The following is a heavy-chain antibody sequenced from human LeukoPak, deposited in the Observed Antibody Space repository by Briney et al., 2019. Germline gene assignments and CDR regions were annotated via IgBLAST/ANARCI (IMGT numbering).Heavy chain of an antibody. V-gene: IGHV3-23*01. Sequence: GGSLSLSCAASEFPFSSCAMSWVRQPPGGGLEWVSVISGSGGSTYYADSVKGRFTTSRDNSKNTLYLQMNSLRAEDTAVYYCAKARGRDGYKDELDYWGQGTLVTVSS. CDR2: ISGSGGST. CDR1: EFPFSSCA. J-gene: IGHJ4*02. CDR3: AKARGRDGYKDELDY. D-gene: IGHD5-24*01.